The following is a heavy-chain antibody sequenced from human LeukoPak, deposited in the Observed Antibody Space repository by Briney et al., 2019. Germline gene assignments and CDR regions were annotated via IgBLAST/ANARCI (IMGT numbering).Heavy chain of an antibody. Sequence: GASVKVSCKASGGTFSSYAISWVRQAPGQGLEWMGRIIPILGIANYAQKFQGRVTITADKSTSTAYMELSSLRSEDTAVYYCAVGYCSSTSCYLLYYYYGMDVWGQGTTVTVSS. CDR3: AVGYCSSTSCYLLYYYYGMDV. D-gene: IGHD2-2*01. J-gene: IGHJ6*02. V-gene: IGHV1-69*04. CDR1: GGTFSSYA. CDR2: IIPILGIA.